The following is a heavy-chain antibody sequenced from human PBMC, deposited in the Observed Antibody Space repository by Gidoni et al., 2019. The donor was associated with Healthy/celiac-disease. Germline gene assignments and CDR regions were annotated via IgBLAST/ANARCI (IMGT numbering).Heavy chain of an antibody. CDR3: ARATYYYDSSGYSDY. D-gene: IGHD3-22*01. V-gene: IGHV1-69*01. Sequence: GIIPIFGTANYAKKFQGRVTITADESTSTAYMELSSLRSEDTAVYYCARATYYYDSSGYSDYWGQGTLVTVSS. J-gene: IGHJ4*02. CDR2: IIPIFGTA.